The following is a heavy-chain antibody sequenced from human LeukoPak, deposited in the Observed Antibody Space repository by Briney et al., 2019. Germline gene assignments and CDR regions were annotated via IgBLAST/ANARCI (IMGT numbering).Heavy chain of an antibody. J-gene: IGHJ4*02. Sequence: ASVKVSCKASGGTFSSYAISWVRQAPGQGLEWMGWINPNSGGTNYAQKFQGRVTMTRDTSISTAYMELSRLRSDDTAVYYCARGARYYDSSGYCDYWGQGTLVTVSS. CDR1: GGTFSSYA. D-gene: IGHD3-22*01. CDR3: ARGARYYDSSGYCDY. CDR2: INPNSGGT. V-gene: IGHV1-2*02.